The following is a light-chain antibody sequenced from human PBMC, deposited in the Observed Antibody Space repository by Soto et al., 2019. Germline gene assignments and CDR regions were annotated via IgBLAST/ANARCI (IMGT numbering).Light chain of an antibody. CDR1: QSLSSSY. CDR3: QQYGSLPWT. V-gene: IGKV3-20*01. CDR2: GAS. J-gene: IGKJ1*01. Sequence: EFVLTQSPGTLSLSPGERATLSCRASQSLSSSYLAWYQQKPGQAPRLLIYGASSRATGIPDRFSGSGSGTDFTLTISRLEPEDFAVYYCQQYGSLPWTFGQGTKVEIK.